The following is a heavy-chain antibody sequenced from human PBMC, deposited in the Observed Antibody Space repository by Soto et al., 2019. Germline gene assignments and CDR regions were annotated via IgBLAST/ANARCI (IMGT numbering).Heavy chain of an antibody. V-gene: IGHV4-34*01. J-gene: IGHJ4*02. D-gene: IGHD3-3*01. CDR1: GGSFSGYY. Sequence: QVQLQQWGAGLLKPSETLSLTCAVYGGSFSGYYWSWIRQPPGKGLAWIGEINHSGSTNYNPSLKSRFTISVDTSKNQFSLKLSSVTAADTAVYYCARGRALQLRFLEWLQVPFDYWGQGTLVTVSS. CDR3: ARGRALQLRFLEWLQVPFDY. CDR2: INHSGST.